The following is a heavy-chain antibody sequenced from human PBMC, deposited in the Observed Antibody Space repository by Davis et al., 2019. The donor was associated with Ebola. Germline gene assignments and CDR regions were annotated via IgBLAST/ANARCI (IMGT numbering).Heavy chain of an antibody. CDR1: GGSFSGYY. D-gene: IGHD2-15*01. CDR2: INHSGST. Sequence: PSETLSLTCAVYGGSFSGYYWSWIRQPPGKGLEWIGEINHSGSTNYNPSLKSRVTISVDTSKNQFSLKLSSVTAADTAVYYCARGRQAPTWDYWGQGTLVTVSS. CDR3: ARGRQAPTWDY. J-gene: IGHJ4*02. V-gene: IGHV4-34*01.